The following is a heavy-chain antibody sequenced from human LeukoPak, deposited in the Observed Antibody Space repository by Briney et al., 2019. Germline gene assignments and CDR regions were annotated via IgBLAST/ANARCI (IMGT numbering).Heavy chain of an antibody. J-gene: IGHJ3*02. CDR3: AISLTPRYQLLPHDAFDI. D-gene: IGHD2-2*01. Sequence: ASVKVSCKASGYTFTSYGISWVRQAPGQGLEWMGWISAYNGNTNYAQKLQGRVTMTTDTSTSTAYMELRSLRSDDTAVYYCAISLTPRYQLLPHDAFDIWGQGTMVTVSS. CDR1: GYTFTSYG. V-gene: IGHV1-18*01. CDR2: ISAYNGNT.